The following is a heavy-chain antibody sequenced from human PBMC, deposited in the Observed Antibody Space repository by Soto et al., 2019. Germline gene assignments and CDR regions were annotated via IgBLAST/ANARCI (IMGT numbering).Heavy chain of an antibody. J-gene: IGHJ4*02. CDR3: ARDRRSYSDYFDY. CDR2: INHSGST. CDR1: GESFSGYY. V-gene: IGHV4-34*01. Sequence: SETLSLTCAVYGESFSGYYWTWIRQPPGKGLEWIGEINHSGSTNYNTSLKSRVTISVDTSKNQFSLKLSSVTAADTAVYYCARDRRSYSDYFDYWGQGTLVTVSS. D-gene: IGHD1-26*01.